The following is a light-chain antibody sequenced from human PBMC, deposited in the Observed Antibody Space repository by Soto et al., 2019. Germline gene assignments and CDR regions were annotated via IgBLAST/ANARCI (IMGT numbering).Light chain of an antibody. V-gene: IGKV3-20*01. Sequence: EFVLTQAPGTLSLSPGERATLSCRASPSVSSSYLAWYQQKPGRAPWLVMYRTSNRATGIPERFSGSGSGTDFTLTISRLEPEDFAVYCCQQYGTSPGTFGQGTKVDIK. CDR1: PSVSSSY. CDR2: RTS. J-gene: IGKJ1*01. CDR3: QQYGTSPGT.